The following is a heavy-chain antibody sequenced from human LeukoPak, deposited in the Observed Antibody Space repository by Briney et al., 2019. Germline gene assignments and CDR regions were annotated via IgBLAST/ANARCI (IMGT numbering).Heavy chain of an antibody. D-gene: IGHD3-22*01. CDR1: EFTFSTYW. CDR2: IKSDGGT. Sequence: TGGPLRLSCAASEFTFSTYWMHWVRQAPGKGLVWVSRIKSDGGTNYADSVKGRFTISRDNAKKTVPLQMNSLRPEDTGVYYCARAPSEIGGYYPEYFRHWGQGTLVTVSS. CDR3: ARAPSEIGGYYPEYFRH. V-gene: IGHV3-74*01. J-gene: IGHJ1*01.